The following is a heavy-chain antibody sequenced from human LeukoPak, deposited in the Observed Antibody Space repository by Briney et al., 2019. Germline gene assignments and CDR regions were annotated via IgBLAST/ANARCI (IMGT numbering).Heavy chain of an antibody. CDR3: ATHDSSGYPGYAFDI. D-gene: IGHD3-22*01. CDR1: GGSLSGYF. CDR2: INHSGST. J-gene: IGHJ3*02. Sequence: SETLSLTCAVYGGSLSGYFWTWIRQSPGKGLEWIGEINHSGSTNYNPSLKSRVTISLDTSKNQLSLKLSSLTAADTAVYYCATHDSSGYPGYAFDIWGQGTMVTVSS. V-gene: IGHV4-34*01.